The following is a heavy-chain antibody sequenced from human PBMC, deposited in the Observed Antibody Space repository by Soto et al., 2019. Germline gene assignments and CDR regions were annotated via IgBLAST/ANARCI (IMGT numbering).Heavy chain of an antibody. Sequence: ASVKVSCKASGYTFTSYGISWVRQAPGQGLEWMGWISAYNGNTNYAQKLQGRVTMTTDTSTSTAYMELRSLRSDDTAVYYCARGWGGYCSSTSCYGWFDPWGQGTLVT. CDR2: ISAYNGNT. CDR3: ARGWGGYCSSTSCYGWFDP. CDR1: GYTFTSYG. J-gene: IGHJ5*02. D-gene: IGHD2-2*01. V-gene: IGHV1-18*01.